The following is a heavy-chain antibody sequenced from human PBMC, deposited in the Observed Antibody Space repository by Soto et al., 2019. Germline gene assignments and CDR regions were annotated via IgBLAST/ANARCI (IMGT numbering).Heavy chain of an antibody. CDR2: ISSSGSTI. J-gene: IGHJ6*02. CDR3: ARDVRQLTATSYYGFDV. D-gene: IGHD6-13*01. V-gene: IGHV3-11*01. CDR1: GFTFSDYY. Sequence: GGSLRLSCAASGFTFSDYYMSWIRQAPGKGLEWVSYISSSGSTIYYADSVKGRFTISRDNAKNSLYLQMNSLSAEDTAVYYCARDVRQLTATSYYGFDVWGQGTTVTVSS.